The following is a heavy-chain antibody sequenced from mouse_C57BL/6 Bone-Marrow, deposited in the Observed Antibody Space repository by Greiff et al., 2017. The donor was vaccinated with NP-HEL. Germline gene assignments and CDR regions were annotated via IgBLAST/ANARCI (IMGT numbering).Heavy chain of an antibody. D-gene: IGHD2-2*01. Sequence: EVQLKDSGPELVKPGASVKIPCKASGYTFTDYNMDWVKQSHGKSLEWIGDINPNNGGTIYNQKFKGKATLTVDKSSSTAYMELRSLTSEDTAVDDCARGLHWYFDVWGTGTTVTVSS. CDR3: ARGLHWYFDV. CDR2: INPNNGGT. CDR1: GYTFTDYN. V-gene: IGHV1-18*01. J-gene: IGHJ1*03.